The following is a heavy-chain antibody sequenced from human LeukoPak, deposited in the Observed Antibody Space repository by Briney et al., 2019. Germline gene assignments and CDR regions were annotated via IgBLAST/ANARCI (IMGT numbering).Heavy chain of an antibody. V-gene: IGHV4-59*01. D-gene: IGHD5-18*01. Sequence: SETLSLTCAVSGYSITSSYYWSWIRPPPGKGLEWIGYIYYSRSTNYNPSLKSRVTISVDTSKNQFSLKLSSVTAADTAVYYCARAERGYSYGYGYYYYYMDVWGKGTTVTVSS. CDR2: IYYSRST. CDR3: ARAERGYSYGYGYYYYYMDV. CDR1: GYSITSSYY. J-gene: IGHJ6*03.